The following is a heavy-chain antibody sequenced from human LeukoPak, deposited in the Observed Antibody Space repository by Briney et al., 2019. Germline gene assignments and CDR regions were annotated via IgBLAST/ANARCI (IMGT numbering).Heavy chain of an antibody. CDR1: GFTVSSNY. CDR3: ARVAYYYGSGTPGWFDP. D-gene: IGHD3-10*01. J-gene: IGHJ5*02. V-gene: IGHV3-66*01. CDR2: IYSGGST. Sequence: GGSLRLSCAASGFTVSSNYMSWVRQAPGKGLEWVSVIYSGGSTYYADSVKGRFTISRDNSKSTLYLQMNSLRAEDTAVYYCARVAYYYGSGTPGWFDPWGQGTLVTVSS.